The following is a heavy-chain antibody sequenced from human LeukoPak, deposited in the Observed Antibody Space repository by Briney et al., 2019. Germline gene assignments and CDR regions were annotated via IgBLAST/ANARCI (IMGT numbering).Heavy chain of an antibody. J-gene: IGHJ4*02. CDR2: IQEDGSDK. V-gene: IGHV3-7*01. Sequence: PGGSLRLSCAGSGFTFSDYWMTWVRQAPGKGLEWVANIQEDGSDKQYVDSVKGRFSISRDNAEHSLYLQMNSLRAEDTAVYYCARGGYYDSSGYHNWGQGTLVTVSS. CDR1: GFTFSDYW. D-gene: IGHD3-22*01. CDR3: ARGGYYDSSGYHN.